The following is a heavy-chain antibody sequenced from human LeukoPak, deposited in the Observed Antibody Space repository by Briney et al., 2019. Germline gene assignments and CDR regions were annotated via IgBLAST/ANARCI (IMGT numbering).Heavy chain of an antibody. J-gene: IGHJ4*02. CDR1: GGSISSYY. CDR3: ARLHYDSSGYYYFDY. CDR2: IYYSGIT. Sequence: SETLPLTCTVSGGSISSYYWSWIRQPPGKGLEWIGYIYYSGITNYNPSLKSRVTISVDTSKNQFSLKLSSVTAADTAVYYCARLHYDSSGYYYFDYWGQGTLVTVSS. V-gene: IGHV4-59*08. D-gene: IGHD3-22*01.